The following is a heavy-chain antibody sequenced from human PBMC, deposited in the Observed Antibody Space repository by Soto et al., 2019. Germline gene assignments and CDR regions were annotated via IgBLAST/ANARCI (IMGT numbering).Heavy chain of an antibody. CDR2: LSGDGTDT. CDR1: GFTFSSYW. CDR3: GRDPMDSTPIDL. Sequence: GGSLRLSCAASGFTFSSYWMHWVRQAPGKGLVWVACLSGDGTDTRYADSVKGRFSISRDNAKDTLYLQMNSLKDEDTAVYFCGRDPMDSTPIDLWGQGALVTVSS. D-gene: IGHD2-15*01. J-gene: IGHJ4*02. V-gene: IGHV3-74*01.